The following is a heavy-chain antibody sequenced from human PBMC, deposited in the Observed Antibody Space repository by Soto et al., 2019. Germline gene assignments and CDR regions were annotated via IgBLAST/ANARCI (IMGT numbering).Heavy chain of an antibody. CDR2: IYYSGKT. Sequence: PSETLSLTCTVSGDSISSGGYYWSWIRQLPQKGLECLGYIYYSGKTYYNPSLRSRVTLSVDTSKNQFSLRLSSVTAADTAVYYCARVGELELGFDTWGQGTLGTVSS. J-gene: IGHJ5*02. V-gene: IGHV4-31*03. D-gene: IGHD1-26*01. CDR3: ARVGELELGFDT. CDR1: GDSISSGGYY.